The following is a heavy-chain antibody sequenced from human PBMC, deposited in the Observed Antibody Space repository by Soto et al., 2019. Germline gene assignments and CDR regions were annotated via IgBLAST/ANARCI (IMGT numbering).Heavy chain of an antibody. V-gene: IGHV1-18*01. CDR1: GYTFTSYG. CDR3: ARVKEVVVVPAANGFGY. J-gene: IGHJ4*02. Sequence: ASVKVSCKASGYTFTSYGISWVRQAPGQGLEWMGWISAYNGNTNYAQKLQGRVTMTTDTSTSTAYMELRSLRSDDTAVYYCARVKEVVVVPAANGFGYWGQGTLVTVSS. D-gene: IGHD2-2*01. CDR2: ISAYNGNT.